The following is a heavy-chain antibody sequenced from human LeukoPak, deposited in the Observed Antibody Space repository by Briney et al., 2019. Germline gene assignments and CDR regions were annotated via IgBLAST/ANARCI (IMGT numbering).Heavy chain of an antibody. V-gene: IGHV4-34*01. Sequence: RPSETLSLXCAVYGGSFSGYYWSWIRQPPGKGLEWIGEINHGGSTNYNPSLKSRVTISVDTSKNQFSLKLSSVTAADTAVYYCAREGVGATLYWGQGTLVTVSS. J-gene: IGHJ4*02. CDR1: GGSFSGYY. CDR2: INHGGST. CDR3: AREGVGATLY. D-gene: IGHD1-26*01.